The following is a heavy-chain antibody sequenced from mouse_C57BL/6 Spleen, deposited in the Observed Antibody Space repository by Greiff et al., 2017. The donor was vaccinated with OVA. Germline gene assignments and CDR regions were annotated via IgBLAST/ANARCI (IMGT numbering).Heavy chain of an antibody. V-gene: IGHV1-72*01. D-gene: IGHD1-1*01. CDR2: IDPNSGGT. J-gene: IGHJ2*01. Sequence: VKQSCKASGYTFTSYWMHWVKLRPGRGPEWIGRIDPNSGGTKYNEKFKSKATLTVDKPSSTAYMQLSSLTSEDSAVYYCARGEVEDYWGQGTTLTVSS. CDR3: ARGEVEDY. CDR1: GYTFTSYW.